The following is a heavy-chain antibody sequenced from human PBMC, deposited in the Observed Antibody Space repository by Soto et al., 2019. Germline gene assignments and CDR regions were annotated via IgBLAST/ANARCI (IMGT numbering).Heavy chain of an antibody. J-gene: IGHJ6*02. Sequence: EVQLVESGGGLVQPGGSLRLSCAASGFTFSSYEMNWVRQAPGKGLEWVSYISSSGSTIYYADSVKGRFTISRDNAKNSLYLQMNSLRAEDTAVYYCARDDPLVDGYNYYYYGMDVWGQGTTVTVSS. CDR1: GFTFSSYE. CDR3: ARDDPLVDGYNYYYYGMDV. V-gene: IGHV3-48*03. CDR2: ISSSGSTI. D-gene: IGHD5-12*01.